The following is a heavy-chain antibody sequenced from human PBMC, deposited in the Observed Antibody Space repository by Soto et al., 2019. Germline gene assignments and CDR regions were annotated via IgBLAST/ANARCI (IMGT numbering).Heavy chain of an antibody. D-gene: IGHD5-12*01. V-gene: IGHV3-43*01. Sequence: GSSLRLSCAASGFTFDDYTMHWVRQGPGKGLEWVYLISWDGGSTYYADSVKGRFTISRDNSKNSLYLQMNSLRTEDTALHYCAKPVATSHAFDIWGQGTMVTVSS. CDR1: GFTFDDYT. J-gene: IGHJ3*02. CDR3: AKPVATSHAFDI. CDR2: ISWDGGST.